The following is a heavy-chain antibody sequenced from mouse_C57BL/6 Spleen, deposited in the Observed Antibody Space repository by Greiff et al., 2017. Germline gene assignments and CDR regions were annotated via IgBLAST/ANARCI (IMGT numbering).Heavy chain of an antibody. CDR2: ISSGSSTI. D-gene: IGHD2-5*01. Sequence: EVMLVESGGGLVKPGGSLKLSCAASGFTFSDYGMHWVRQAPEKGLEWVAYISSGSSTIYYADTVKGRFTISRDNAKNTLFLQMTSLRSEDTAMYYCATYYSNYLGAMDYWGQGTSVTVSS. CDR1: GFTFSDYG. J-gene: IGHJ4*01. V-gene: IGHV5-17*01. CDR3: ATYYSNYLGAMDY.